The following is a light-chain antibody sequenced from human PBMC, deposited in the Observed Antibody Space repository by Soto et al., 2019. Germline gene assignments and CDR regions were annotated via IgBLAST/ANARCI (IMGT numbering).Light chain of an antibody. CDR3: QQYNNWPLT. J-gene: IGKJ5*01. CDR1: HSVSSN. Sequence: EIVMTQSPATLSVSPGERATLSCRASHSVSSNLAWYQQKPGQAPRLLIYGASTRATGFPARFSGSGSGTEFTLTISSLQSEDFAVYYCQQYNNWPLTFGQGTRLEIK. CDR2: GAS. V-gene: IGKV3-15*01.